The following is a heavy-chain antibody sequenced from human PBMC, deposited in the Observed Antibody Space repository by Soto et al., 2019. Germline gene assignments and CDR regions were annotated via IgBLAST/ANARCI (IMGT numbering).Heavy chain of an antibody. Sequence: GGTVTRHEYSRVRQAPREELEWMGGIIPIFGTTNYAHKFKGRVTITADESTSTPYMQLSNLRSEDTAVYYCARGGFD. CDR3: ARGGFD. J-gene: IGHJ5*01. V-gene: IGHV1-69*01. CDR1: GGTVTRHE. CDR2: IIPIFGTT.